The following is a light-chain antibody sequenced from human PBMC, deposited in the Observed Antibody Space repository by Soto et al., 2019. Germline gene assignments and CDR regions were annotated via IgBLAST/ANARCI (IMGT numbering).Light chain of an antibody. CDR1: QSVSNNY. J-gene: IGKJ5*01. CDR3: QQRSNWPIT. V-gene: IGKV3D-20*02. Sequence: EVVLTQSPGTLSLSPGERATLSCRASQSVSNNYLAWYQQKPGQGPRLLIFGSSDRATGIPDRFSGSGSGTDFTLTISSLEPEDFAVYYCQQRSNWPITFGQGTRLEIK. CDR2: GSS.